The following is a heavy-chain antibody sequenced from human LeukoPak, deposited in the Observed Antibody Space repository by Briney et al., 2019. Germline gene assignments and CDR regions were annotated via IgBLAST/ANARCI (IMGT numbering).Heavy chain of an antibody. CDR1: GGSFSGYY. V-gene: IGHV4-34*01. CDR3: ARDLLGYCSGGSCEQNWFDP. J-gene: IGHJ5*02. D-gene: IGHD2-15*01. Sequence: PSETLPLTCAVYGGSFSGYYWSWIRQPPGKGLEWIGEINHSGSTNYNPSLKSRVTISVDTSKNQFSLKLSSVTAADTAVYYCARDLLGYCSGGSCEQNWFDPWGQGTLVTVSS. CDR2: INHSGST.